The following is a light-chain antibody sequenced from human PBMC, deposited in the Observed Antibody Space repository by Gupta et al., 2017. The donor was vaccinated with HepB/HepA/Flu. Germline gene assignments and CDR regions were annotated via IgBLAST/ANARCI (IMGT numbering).Light chain of an antibody. CDR1: NIETKS. J-gene: IGLJ2*01. Sequence: SYVLTQPPSVSVAPGKTARLTCGGNNIETKSVQWYQQKPGQAPLLVVYYDSDRPSGIPERFSGSNSGNTATLTIARVEVGDEADYYCQVWDSSSNVVFGGGTKLTVL. CDR3: QVWDSSSNVV. CDR2: YDS. V-gene: IGLV3-21*03.